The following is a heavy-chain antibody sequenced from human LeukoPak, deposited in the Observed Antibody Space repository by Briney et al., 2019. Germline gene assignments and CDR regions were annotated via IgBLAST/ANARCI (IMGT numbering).Heavy chain of an antibody. Sequence: TGGSLRLSCAASGFTFSSYWMHWVRQAPGKGLVWVSRINSDGSSTSYADSVKGRFTISRDNAKNTPYLQMNSLRAEDTAVYYCARALGYCSGGSCYSLGDAFDIWGQGTMVTVSS. CDR2: INSDGSST. CDR3: ARALGYCSGGSCYSLGDAFDI. J-gene: IGHJ3*02. CDR1: GFTFSSYW. V-gene: IGHV3-74*01. D-gene: IGHD2-15*01.